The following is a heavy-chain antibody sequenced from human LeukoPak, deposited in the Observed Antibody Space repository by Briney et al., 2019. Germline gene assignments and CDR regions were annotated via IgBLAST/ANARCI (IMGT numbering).Heavy chain of an antibody. J-gene: IGHJ5*02. V-gene: IGHV3-30*01. CDR3: ARRARAAAGTRDWFDP. CDR1: GFTFSSYA. CDR2: ISYDGSNK. D-gene: IGHD6-13*01. Sequence: PGGSLRLSCAASGFTFSSYAMHWVRQAPGKGLEWVAVISYDGSNKYYADSVKGRFTISRDNSKNTLYLQMNSLRAEDTAVYYCARRARAAAGTRDWFDPWGQGTLVTVSS.